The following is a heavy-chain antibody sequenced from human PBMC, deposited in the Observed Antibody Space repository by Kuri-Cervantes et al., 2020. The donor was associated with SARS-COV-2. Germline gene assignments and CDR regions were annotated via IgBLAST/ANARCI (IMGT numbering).Heavy chain of an antibody. D-gene: IGHD2-2*01. V-gene: IGHV1-2*02. J-gene: IGHJ6*03. CDR2: VNPKTGGT. CDR3: ARVVVVPAAQAPYYYYYMDV. CDR1: GYTFTDYY. Sequence: ASVKVSCKASGYTFTDYYIHWVRQAPGQGLEWMGWVNPKTGGTKYAQKLQGRVTMTRDTSISTAYMELSRLRSDDTAVYYCARVVVVPAAQAPYYYYYMDVWGKGTTVTVSS.